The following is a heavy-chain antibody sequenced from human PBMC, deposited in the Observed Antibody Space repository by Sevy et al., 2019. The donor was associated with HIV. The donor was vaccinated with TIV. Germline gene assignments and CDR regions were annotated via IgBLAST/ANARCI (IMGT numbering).Heavy chain of an antibody. V-gene: IGHV3-48*01. D-gene: IGHD5-12*01. CDR3: ASQRGGYERLYYFDS. J-gene: IGHJ4*02. CDR1: GFTYS. Sequence: GGSLRLSCVASGFTYSMNWVRQAPGKGLEWVSYISDSSATIHYADSVKGRFTISRDNAKNSLYLQMNTLRAEDTAVYYCASQRGGYERLYYFDSWAREPWSPSPQ. CDR2: ISDSSATI.